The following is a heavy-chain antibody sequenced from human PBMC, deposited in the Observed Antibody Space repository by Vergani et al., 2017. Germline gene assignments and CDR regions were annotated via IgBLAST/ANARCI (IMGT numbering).Heavy chain of an antibody. CDR2: IIPILGIA. CDR3: ARDRLTGYYYYYGMDV. D-gene: IGHD3-9*01. Sequence: QVQLVQSGAEVKKPGSSVKVSCKASGGTFSSYAISWVRQAPGQGLEWVGRIIPILGIANYAQKFQGRVTITADKSTITAYMELSSLRSEDTAVYYCARDRLTGYYYYYGMDVWGQGTTVTGS. J-gene: IGHJ6*02. V-gene: IGHV1-69*04. CDR1: GGTFSSYA.